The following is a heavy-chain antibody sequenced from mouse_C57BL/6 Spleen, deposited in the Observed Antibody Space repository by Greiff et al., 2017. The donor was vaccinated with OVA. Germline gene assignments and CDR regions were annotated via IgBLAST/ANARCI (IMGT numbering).Heavy chain of an antibody. J-gene: IGHJ4*01. V-gene: IGHV1-55*01. CDR3: ARIGEGDLGYAKDY. CDR2: IYPGSGST. CDR1: GYTFTSYW. D-gene: IGHD3-1*01. Sequence: VQLQQPGAELVKPGASVKMSCKASGYTFTSYWITWVKQRPGQGLEWIGDIYPGSGSTNYNEKFKSKATLTVDTSSSPAYMQLSSLTSEDSAVYYGARIGEGDLGYAKDYRGQGTSVTGSS.